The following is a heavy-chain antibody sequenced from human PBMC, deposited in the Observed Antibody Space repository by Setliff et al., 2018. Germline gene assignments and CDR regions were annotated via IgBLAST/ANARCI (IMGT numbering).Heavy chain of an antibody. D-gene: IGHD3-10*01. J-gene: IGHJ4*02. Sequence: SETLSLTCSVSGGSISSGGFYWSWIRQSAGRGLEWIGHFHTGGATDYNLSLKSRVTISLDSSKNQFSLRLSSVTAADAAVYFCARESATIGEFPLYYFDNCGQGIPVTVSS. V-gene: IGHV4-61*09. CDR3: ARESATIGEFPLYYFDN. CDR1: GGSISSGGFY. CDR2: FHTGGAT.